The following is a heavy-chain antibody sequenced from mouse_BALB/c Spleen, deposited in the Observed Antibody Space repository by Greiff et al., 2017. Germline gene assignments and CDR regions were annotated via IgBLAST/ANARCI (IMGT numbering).Heavy chain of an antibody. CDR1: GYTFTSYW. D-gene: IGHD2-1*01. V-gene: IGHV1S81*02. Sequence: VQLQQSGAELVKPGASVKLSCKASGYTFTSYWMHWVKQRPGQGLEWIGEINPSNGRTNYNEKFKSKATLTVDKSSSTAYMQLSSLTSEDSAVYYCARRDYYGNYGYWGQGTTLTVSS. CDR3: ARRDYYGNYGY. CDR2: INPSNGRT. J-gene: IGHJ2*01.